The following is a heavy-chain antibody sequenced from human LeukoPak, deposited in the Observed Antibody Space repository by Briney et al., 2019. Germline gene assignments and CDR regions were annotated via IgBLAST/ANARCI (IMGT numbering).Heavy chain of an antibody. CDR2: ISVSGDST. CDR1: GFTFRKYA. Sequence: GGSLRLSCAASGFTFRKYAMSWVRQAPGKGPEWVSGISVSGDSTYYADSVKGRFTISRDNSKNTLYLQMNNLRAEDTAIYYCAKGGYSYGFWFDAFDIWGQGTMVTVSS. J-gene: IGHJ3*02. D-gene: IGHD5-18*01. CDR3: AKGGYSYGFWFDAFDI. V-gene: IGHV3-23*01.